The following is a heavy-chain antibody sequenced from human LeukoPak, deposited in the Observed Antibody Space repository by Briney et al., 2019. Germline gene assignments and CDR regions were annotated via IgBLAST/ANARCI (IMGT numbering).Heavy chain of an antibody. CDR3: AKALGAICGAGCSSRYFDC. D-gene: IGHD2-15*01. V-gene: IGHV3-23*01. CDR2: ISGSGDSA. CDR1: GFTFSNYA. Sequence: GGSLRLSCAASGFTFSNYAMSWVRQAPGKGLEWVSIISGSGDSAYSADSMKGRFTISRDSSKNTLYLQMDTLRAEDTAVYYCAKALGAICGAGCSSRYFDCWGQGTLVTVSS. J-gene: IGHJ4*02.